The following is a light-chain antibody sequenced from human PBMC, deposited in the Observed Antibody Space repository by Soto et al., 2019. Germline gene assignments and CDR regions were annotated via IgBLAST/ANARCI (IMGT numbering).Light chain of an antibody. Sequence: QSALTQPASVSGSPGQSIAISCTGSSSDIGTYNYVSWYQKYPGKAPKLIIYEASNRPSGVSNRFSGSKSDITASLTISGLRAEDEADYYCASYTTNNTLVFGRGTKLTVL. V-gene: IGLV2-14*01. CDR3: ASYTTNNTLV. CDR2: EAS. CDR1: SSDIGTYNY. J-gene: IGLJ2*01.